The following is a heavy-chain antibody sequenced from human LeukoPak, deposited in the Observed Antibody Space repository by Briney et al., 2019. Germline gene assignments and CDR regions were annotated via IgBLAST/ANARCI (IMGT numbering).Heavy chain of an antibody. CDR1: GFSISRDS. D-gene: IGHD2-15*01. J-gene: IGHJ4*02. CDR3: VRDNPRCCGVVPANIDDY. CDR2: INGGSSPI. V-gene: IGHV3-48*01. Sequence: GSLRLSCTASGFSISRDSMNWVRQAPGKGLEWVSYINGGSSPIYYADSVRGRFTISRDNAKNSLYLQMNSLRAEDTAVYYCVRDNPRCCGVVPANIDDYWGQGTLVTVSS.